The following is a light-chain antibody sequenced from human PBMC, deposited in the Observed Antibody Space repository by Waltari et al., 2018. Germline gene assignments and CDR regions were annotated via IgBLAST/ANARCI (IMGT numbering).Light chain of an antibody. CDR3: QQTSSIPVT. J-gene: IGKJ4*01. CDR1: QMINTF. V-gene: IGKV1-39*01. CDR2: AVS. Sequence: DIQITQSPSSLSAFVVDRVTINCRASQMINTFLNWYQQKPGNAPNLLIYAVSNSQTGVPSRFSGSGSETDFTLTIHNLQPEDFVTYYCQQTSSIPVTFGGGTTVEMK.